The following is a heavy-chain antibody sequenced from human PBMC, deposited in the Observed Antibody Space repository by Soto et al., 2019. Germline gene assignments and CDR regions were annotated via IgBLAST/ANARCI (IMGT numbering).Heavy chain of an antibody. Sequence: PGGSLRLSCAASGFTFSSYSLNWVRQAPGKGLEWVSSISSSSSYIYYADSVKGRFTISRDNAKSSLYLHMNSLRAEDTAVYYWARGRHFWSGSNWFDPWGQGT. CDR1: GFTFSSYS. CDR2: ISSSSSYI. J-gene: IGHJ5*02. CDR3: ARGRHFWSGSNWFDP. D-gene: IGHD3-3*02. V-gene: IGHV3-21*01.